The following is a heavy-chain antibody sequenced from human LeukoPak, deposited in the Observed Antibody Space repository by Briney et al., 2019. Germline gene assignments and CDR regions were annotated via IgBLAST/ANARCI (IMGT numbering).Heavy chain of an antibody. CDR1: GGSISSGGYS. CDR3: ARGPVSSWYLNY. J-gene: IGHJ4*02. CDR2: IYYSGST. Sequence: SQTLSLTCTVSGGSISSGGYSWSWIRQHPGKGLEWIGYIYYSGSTYYNPSLKSRVTISVDTSKNQFSLKLSSVTAADTAVYYCARGPVSSWYLNYWGQGTLVTVSS. D-gene: IGHD6-13*01. V-gene: IGHV4-31*03.